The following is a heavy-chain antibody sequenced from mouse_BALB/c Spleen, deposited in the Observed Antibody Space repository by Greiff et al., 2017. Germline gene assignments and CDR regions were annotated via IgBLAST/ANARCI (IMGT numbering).Heavy chain of an antibody. Sequence: DVHLVESGGGLVQPGGSMKLSCVASGFTFSSYWMSWVRQSPEKGLEWVAEIRLKSDNYATHYAESVKGKFTISRDDSKSRLYLQMNSLRAEDTGIYYCTAVVARYWYFDVWGAGTTVTVSS. CDR3: TAVVARYWYFDV. J-gene: IGHJ1*01. V-gene: IGHV6-6*02. CDR2: IRLKSDNYAT. CDR1: GFTFSSYW. D-gene: IGHD1-1*01.